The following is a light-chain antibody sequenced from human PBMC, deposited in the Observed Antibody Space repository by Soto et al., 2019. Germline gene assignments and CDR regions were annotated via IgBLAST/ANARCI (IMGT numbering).Light chain of an antibody. V-gene: IGLV2-18*02. J-gene: IGLJ1*01. CDR2: DVS. Sequence: QSVLTQPPSVSGSPGQSVTISCTGTSTDFVAYNRVSWYQQPPGTAPKLIIYDVSNRPSGVSNRFSGSKSGNTASLTISGLQAEDEADYYCSSYSTTSTLVFGSGTKVTVL. CDR3: SSYSTTSTLV. CDR1: STDFVAYNR.